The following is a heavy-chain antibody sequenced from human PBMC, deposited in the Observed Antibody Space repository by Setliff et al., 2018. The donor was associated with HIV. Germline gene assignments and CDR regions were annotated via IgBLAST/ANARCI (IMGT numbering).Heavy chain of an antibody. CDR3: ARVPVAGANWFDP. Sequence: SETLSLTCSVSGVSINRTDHYWGWIRQSPGKRLEWIGSVSQSGSTYYNPSLKSRITISVDRSRNLFSLKLISVTAADQGVYYCARVPVAGANWFDPWGLGTLVTVSS. CDR1: GVSINRTDHY. D-gene: IGHD2-21*01. J-gene: IGHJ5*02. V-gene: IGHV4-39*01. CDR2: VSQSGST.